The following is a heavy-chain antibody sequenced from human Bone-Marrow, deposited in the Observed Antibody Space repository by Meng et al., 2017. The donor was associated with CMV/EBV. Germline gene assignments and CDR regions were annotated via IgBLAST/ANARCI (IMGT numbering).Heavy chain of an antibody. D-gene: IGHD2-2*01. V-gene: IGHV3-30*02. J-gene: IGHJ4*02. CDR2: IRYDGSNK. CDR1: GFTFSSYG. CDR3: AKDHGRYCSSTSCYDLDY. Sequence: GESLKISCAASGFTFSSYGMHWVRQAPGKGLEWVAFIRYDGSNKYYADSVKGRFTISRDNSKNTLYMQMNSLRAEDTAVYYCAKDHGRYCSSTSCYDLDYWGQGTTVTVSS.